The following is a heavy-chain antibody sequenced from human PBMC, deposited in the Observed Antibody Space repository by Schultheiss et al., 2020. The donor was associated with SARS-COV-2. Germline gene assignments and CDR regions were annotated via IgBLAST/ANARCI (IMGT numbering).Heavy chain of an antibody. CDR1: GYTFTSYY. V-gene: IGHV1-46*01. CDR3: ARDRGLSSNYGPGMDV. J-gene: IGHJ6*02. D-gene: IGHD4-11*01. CDR2: IIPIFGTA. Sequence: ASVKVSCKASGYTFTSYYMHWVRQAPGQGLEWMGGIIPIFGTANYAQKFQGRVTMTRDTSTSTVYMELSSLRSEDTAVYYCARDRGLSSNYGPGMDVWGQGTTVTVSS.